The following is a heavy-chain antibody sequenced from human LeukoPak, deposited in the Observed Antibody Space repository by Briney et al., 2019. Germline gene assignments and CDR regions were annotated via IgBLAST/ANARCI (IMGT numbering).Heavy chain of an antibody. Sequence: ASVKVSCKASGHTFTDYYMYCVRQSPGQGLEWMGWINPNSGGTNFAQKFQERVTITRDMSTSTAYMELNSLRVEDAAVYYCARAPSHSSGYLYYFDYWGQGTLVTVSS. D-gene: IGHD3-22*01. CDR3: ARAPSHSSGYLYYFDY. CDR1: GHTFTDYY. V-gene: IGHV1-2*02. J-gene: IGHJ4*02. CDR2: INPNSGGT.